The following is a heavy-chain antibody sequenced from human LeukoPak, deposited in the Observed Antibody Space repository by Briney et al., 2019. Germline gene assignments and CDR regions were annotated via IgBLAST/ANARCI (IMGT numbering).Heavy chain of an antibody. V-gene: IGHV1-58*02. CDR2: IVVGSGNT. D-gene: IGHD3-22*01. Sequence: GASVKVSCKASGFTFTSSAMQWVRQARGQRLEWIGWIVVGSGNTNYAQKFQERVTITRDMSTSTAYMELSSLRSEDTAVYYCAAEDDYYDSSGSDAFDIWGQGTMVTVSS. J-gene: IGHJ3*02. CDR1: GFTFTSSA. CDR3: AAEDDYYDSSGSDAFDI.